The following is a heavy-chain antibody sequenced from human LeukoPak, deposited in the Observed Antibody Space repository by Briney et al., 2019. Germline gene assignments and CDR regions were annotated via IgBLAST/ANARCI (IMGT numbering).Heavy chain of an antibody. Sequence: PGGSLRLSCAASGFIFSSYSMNWVRQAPGKGLEWVSHISSSSSTIYYADSVKGRFAISRDNAKNSLYLQMNSLRAEDTAVYYCAREVPNLDYFDYWGQGTLVTVSS. V-gene: IGHV3-48*01. CDR1: GFIFSSYS. J-gene: IGHJ4*02. CDR3: AREVPNLDYFDY. CDR2: ISSSSSTI.